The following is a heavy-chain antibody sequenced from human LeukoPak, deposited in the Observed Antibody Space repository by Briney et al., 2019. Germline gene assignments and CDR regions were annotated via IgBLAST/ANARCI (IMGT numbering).Heavy chain of an antibody. D-gene: IGHD7-27*01. CDR1: GGSFSGYY. V-gene: IGHV4-34*01. CDR2: INHSGST. J-gene: IGHJ6*03. Sequence: SETLSLTCAVYGGSFSGYYWSWIRQPPGKGLEWIGEINHSGSTNYNPSLKSRVTISVDTSKNQFSLKLSSVTAADTAVYYCARGDWGSPDYYYMDVWGKGTTVTISS. CDR3: ARGDWGSPDYYYMDV.